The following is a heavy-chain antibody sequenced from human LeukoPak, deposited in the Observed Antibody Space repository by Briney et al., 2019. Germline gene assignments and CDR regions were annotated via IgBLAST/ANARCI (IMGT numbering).Heavy chain of an antibody. CDR2: IYSGGST. Sequence: GGSLRLSCAASGFTVSSNYMSWVRQAPGKGLEWVSVIYSGGSTYYADSVKGRFTISRDNAKNSLYLQMNSLRAEDTAVYYCARQDYFDYWGQGTLVTVSS. CDR1: GFTVSSNY. CDR3: ARQDYFDY. V-gene: IGHV3-53*01. J-gene: IGHJ4*02.